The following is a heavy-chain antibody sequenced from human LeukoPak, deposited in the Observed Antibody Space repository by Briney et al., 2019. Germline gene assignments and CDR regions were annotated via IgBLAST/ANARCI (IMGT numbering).Heavy chain of an antibody. CDR1: GGSISSYY. Sequence: SETLSLTCTVSGGSISSYYWSWIRQPPGKGLEWIGSIYYSGSTYYNPSLKSRVTISVDTSKNQFSLKLSSVTAADTAVYYCARISRGYSYGKAGFDYWGQGTLVTVSS. D-gene: IGHD5-18*01. V-gene: IGHV4-59*12. CDR3: ARISRGYSYGKAGFDY. CDR2: IYYSGST. J-gene: IGHJ4*02.